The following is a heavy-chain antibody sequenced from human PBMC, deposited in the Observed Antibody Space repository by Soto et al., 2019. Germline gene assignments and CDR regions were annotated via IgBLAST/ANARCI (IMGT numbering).Heavy chain of an antibody. CDR3: ARGGQGYSPYYYGMDV. CDR1: GGSISSYY. Sequence: PSETLSLTCTVSGGSISSYYWSWIRQPPGKGLEWIGYIYYSGSTNYNPSLKSRVTISVDTSKNQFSLKLSSVTAADTAVYYCARGGQGYSPYYYGMDVWGKGTTVTVSS. CDR2: IYYSGST. V-gene: IGHV4-59*01. D-gene: IGHD3-22*01. J-gene: IGHJ6*04.